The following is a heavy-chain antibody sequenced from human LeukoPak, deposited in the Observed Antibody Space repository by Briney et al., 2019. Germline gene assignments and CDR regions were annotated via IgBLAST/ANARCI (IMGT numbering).Heavy chain of an antibody. J-gene: IGHJ3*02. CDR2: ISSTSSYI. Sequence: GGSLRLSCAASGFTFSTYSMDWVRQAPGMGLEWVSSISSTSSYIYYADSVKGRFTISRDNSKNTLYLQMNSLRAEDTAVYYCAKLTGTTNDAFDIWGQGTMVTVSS. CDR1: GFTFSTYS. V-gene: IGHV3-21*04. D-gene: IGHD1-7*01. CDR3: AKLTGTTNDAFDI.